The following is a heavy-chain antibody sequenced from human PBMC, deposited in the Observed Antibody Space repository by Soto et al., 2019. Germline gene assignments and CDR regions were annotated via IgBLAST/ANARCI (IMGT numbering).Heavy chain of an antibody. CDR3: ARAPRGYSSGQIDY. Sequence: SETLSLTCTASGGSISSGGYYWSWIRQHPGKGLEWIGYIYYSGSTYYNPSLKSRVTISVDTSKNQFSLKLSSVTAADTAVYYCARAPRGYSSGQIDYWGQGTLVTVSS. CDR1: GGSISSGGYY. V-gene: IGHV4-31*03. D-gene: IGHD5-18*01. CDR2: IYYSGST. J-gene: IGHJ4*02.